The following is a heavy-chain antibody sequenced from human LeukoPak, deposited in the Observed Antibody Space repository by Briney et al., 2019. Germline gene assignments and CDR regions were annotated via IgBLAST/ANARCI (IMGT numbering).Heavy chain of an antibody. D-gene: IGHD2-21*02. Sequence: ASVKVSCMASGGTFSSYAISWVRQAPGQGLEWMGGIIPIFGTANYAQKFQGRVTITTDESTSTAYMELSSLRSEDTAVYYCARAAIFDYYMDVWGKGTTVTVSS. V-gene: IGHV1-69*05. J-gene: IGHJ6*03. CDR1: GGTFSSYA. CDR3: ARAAIFDYYMDV. CDR2: IIPIFGTA.